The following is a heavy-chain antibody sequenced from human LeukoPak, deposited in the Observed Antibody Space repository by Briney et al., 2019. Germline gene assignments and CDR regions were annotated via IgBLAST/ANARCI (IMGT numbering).Heavy chain of an antibody. CDR1: GFTFSSYA. CDR2: ISYDGSNK. D-gene: IGHD2-2*01. Sequence: GGSLRLSCAASGFTFSSYAMHWVRQAPGEGREWVAVISYDGSNKYYADSVKGRFTISRDNYKNTLYLQMNSLRAEDTAVYYCARVYQDAFDIWGQGTMVTVSS. V-gene: IGHV3-30*04. J-gene: IGHJ3*02. CDR3: ARVYQDAFDI.